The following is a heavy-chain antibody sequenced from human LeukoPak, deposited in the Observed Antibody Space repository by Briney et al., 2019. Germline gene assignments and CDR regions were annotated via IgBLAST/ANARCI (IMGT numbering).Heavy chain of an antibody. V-gene: IGHV4-4*07. Sequence: PSETLSLACSVAGVSITNYYWAWIRHPAGKGLEWIGRIYISGSTNYNPSLKSRLSISIDKTNNQFSLKLRSVTAADTAVYYCPRDYLAGAPLDSSAQGTLVTVSS. CDR3: PRDYLAGAPLDS. CDR1: GVSITNYY. J-gene: IGHJ4*02. CDR2: IYISGST. D-gene: IGHD3-16*02.